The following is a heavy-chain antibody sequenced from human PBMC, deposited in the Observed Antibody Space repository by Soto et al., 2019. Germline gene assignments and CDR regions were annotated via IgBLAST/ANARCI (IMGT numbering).Heavy chain of an antibody. Sequence: SETLSLTCTVSGGSISSSSYYWGWIRQPPGKGLEWIGSIYYSGSTYYNPSLKSRVTISVDTSKNQFSLKLSSVTAADTAVYYCARLPAGYWGQGTLVTVSS. CDR3: ARLPAGY. J-gene: IGHJ4*02. V-gene: IGHV4-39*01. CDR2: IYYSGST. CDR1: GGSISSSSYY.